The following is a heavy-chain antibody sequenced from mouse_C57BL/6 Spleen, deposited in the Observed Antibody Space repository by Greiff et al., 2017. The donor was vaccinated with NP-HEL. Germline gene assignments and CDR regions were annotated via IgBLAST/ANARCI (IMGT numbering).Heavy chain of an antibody. CDR2: ISYDGSN. Sequence: DVKLQESGPGLVKPSQSLSLTCSVTGYSITSGYYWNWIRQFPGNKLEWMGYISYDGSNNYNPSLQNRISITRDTSKNQFFLKLNSVTTEDTATYYCARDDYDAMDYWGQGTSVTVSS. CDR1: GYSITSGYY. V-gene: IGHV3-6*01. J-gene: IGHJ4*01. CDR3: ARDDYDAMDY.